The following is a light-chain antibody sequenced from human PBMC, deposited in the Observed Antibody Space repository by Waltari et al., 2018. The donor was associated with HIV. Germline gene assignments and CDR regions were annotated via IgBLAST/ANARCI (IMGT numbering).Light chain of an antibody. Sequence: DIPMTQSPSSLSASVGDRVTIPCRASQSISSYLNWYQQKPGKAPKLLIYAASSLQSGVPSRFSGSGSGTDFTLTISSLQPEDFATYYCQQSYSTPLYTFGQGTKLEIK. V-gene: IGKV1-39*01. CDR3: QQSYSTPLYT. CDR2: AAS. J-gene: IGKJ2*01. CDR1: QSISSY.